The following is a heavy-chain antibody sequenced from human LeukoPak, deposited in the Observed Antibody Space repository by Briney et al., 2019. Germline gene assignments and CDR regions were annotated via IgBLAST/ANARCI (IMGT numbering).Heavy chain of an antibody. V-gene: IGHV5-51*01. CDR3: ARHFPGDGYGYDYFDY. D-gene: IGHD5-18*01. CDR1: GYSFTSHW. J-gene: IGHJ4*02. Sequence: GESLKISCKGSGYSFTSHWIAWVRQMPGKGLEWMGIIYPGDSDTRYSPSFQGQVTISADKSISTAYLQWSSLKASDTAMYYCARHFPGDGYGYDYFDYWGQGTLVTVSS. CDR2: IYPGDSDT.